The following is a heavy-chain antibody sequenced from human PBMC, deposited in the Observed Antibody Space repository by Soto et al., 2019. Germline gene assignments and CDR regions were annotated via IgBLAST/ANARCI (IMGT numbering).Heavy chain of an antibody. J-gene: IGHJ6*03. CDR1: GYTFTSYD. D-gene: IGHD2-2*01. CDR3: ARVQVVPAARRAYYYYHYLDV. CDR2: MNPNSGNT. V-gene: IGHV1-8*01. Sequence: QVQLVQSGAEVKKPGASVKVSCKASGYTFTSYDINWVRQATGQGLEWMGWMNPNSGNTGYAQKFQRRVTMTTNTSIRTAYMEQRSLRSEDTAVYYCARVQVVPAARRAYYYYHYLDVCGKGTTVTVSS.